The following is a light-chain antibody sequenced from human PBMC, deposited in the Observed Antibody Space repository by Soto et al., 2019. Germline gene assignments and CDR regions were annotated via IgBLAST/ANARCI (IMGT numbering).Light chain of an antibody. J-gene: IGKJ1*01. Sequence: EIVLTQSPGTLSLSPGERATLSCRASQSVSSSYLAWYQQKPGQAPRLLIYGASSGATGIPDRFSGSGSGTDFTLTISRLEPDDFAVYYCQQYGRSPWTFGQGTKVEIK. CDR3: QQYGRSPWT. CDR1: QSVSSSY. V-gene: IGKV3-20*01. CDR2: GAS.